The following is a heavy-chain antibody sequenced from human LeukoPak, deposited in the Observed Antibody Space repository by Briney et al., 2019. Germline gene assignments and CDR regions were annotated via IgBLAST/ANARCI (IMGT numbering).Heavy chain of an antibody. CDR1: GGSFSGYY. CDR2: INHSGST. V-gene: IGHV4-34*01. J-gene: IGHJ4*02. CDR3: ASDGYSSSSGY. Sequence: PSETLSLTCAVYGGSFSGYYWSWTRQPPGKGLEWIGEINHSGSTNYNPSLKSRVTISVDTSKNQFSLKLSSVTAADTAVYYCASDGYSSSSGYWGQGTLVTVSS. D-gene: IGHD6-6*01.